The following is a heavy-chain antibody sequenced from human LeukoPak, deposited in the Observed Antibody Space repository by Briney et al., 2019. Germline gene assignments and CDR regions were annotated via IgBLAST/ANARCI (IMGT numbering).Heavy chain of an antibody. CDR3: ATCSNYKWDH. CDR2: IFYSGST. Sequence: PSETLSLTCTVSGGSISTSNYYWGRIRQPPGKGLEWIGNIFYSGSTYYSPSLKSRVTISLDTSRNQFSLKLSSVTAADTAVYYCATCSNYKWDHWGQGTLVTVSS. V-gene: IGHV4-39*07. J-gene: IGHJ4*02. D-gene: IGHD1-20*01. CDR1: GGSISTSNYY.